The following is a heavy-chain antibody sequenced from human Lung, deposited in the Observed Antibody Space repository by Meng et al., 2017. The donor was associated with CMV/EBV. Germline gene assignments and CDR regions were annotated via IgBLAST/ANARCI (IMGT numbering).Heavy chain of an antibody. CDR2: TYYRSKWYH. CDR1: GDIVSSNSAA. D-gene: IGHD4-23*01. V-gene: IGHV6-1*01. J-gene: IGHJ4*02. CDR3: ARGINGGCGD. Sequence: VQRQQSGPGLGKPPQTLSLTWAISGDIVSSNSAAWHWIRQSPSRGLEWLGRTYYRSKWYHEYAVSVKSRITISPDTPKNQFSLQLNSMTPEDTAVYYCARGINGGCGDWGQGTLVTVSS.